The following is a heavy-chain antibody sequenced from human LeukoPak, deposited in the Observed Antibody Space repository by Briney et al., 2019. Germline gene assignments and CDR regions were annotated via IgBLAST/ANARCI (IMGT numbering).Heavy chain of an antibody. CDR1: GGTFSSYA. CDR3: AREGGSYCTDISCLGWFDP. D-gene: IGHD2-8*02. J-gene: IGHJ5*02. Sequence: ASVKVSCKASGGTFSSYAISWVRQAPGQGLEWMGGIIPIFGTANYAQKFQGRVTITADKSTSTAYMELSSLRSEDTAVYYCAREGGSYCTDISCLGWFDPWDQGTLVTVSS. CDR2: IIPIFGTA. V-gene: IGHV1-69*06.